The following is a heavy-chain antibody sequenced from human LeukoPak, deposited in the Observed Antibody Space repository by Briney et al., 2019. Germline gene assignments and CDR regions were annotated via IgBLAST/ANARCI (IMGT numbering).Heavy chain of an antibody. V-gene: IGHV1-2*02. Sequence: ASVKVSCKASGYTFTGYYMHWVRQAPGQGLEWMGWINPNSGGTNCTQKFQGRVTMTRDASISTAYMELSGLRSDDTAVYFCARVQSMYSSSWCDYWGQGTLVTVSS. J-gene: IGHJ4*02. D-gene: IGHD6-13*01. CDR3: ARVQSMYSSSWCDY. CDR1: GYTFTGYY. CDR2: INPNSGGT.